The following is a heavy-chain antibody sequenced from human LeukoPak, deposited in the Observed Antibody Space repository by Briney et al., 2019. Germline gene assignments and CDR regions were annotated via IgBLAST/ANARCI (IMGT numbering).Heavy chain of an antibody. D-gene: IGHD2-15*01. Sequence: ASAKASCKASGYTFTGSYMHRGRQDPGQGPEWMGSINPNSGGTNYAQKFQGRGTMTSDTSISTAYKELSRLRSDDTAVYYCARSIRSGPPFDPWGQGTLVTVSS. CDR2: INPNSGGT. J-gene: IGHJ5*02. V-gene: IGHV1-2*02. CDR1: GYTFTGSY. CDR3: ARSIRSGPPFDP.